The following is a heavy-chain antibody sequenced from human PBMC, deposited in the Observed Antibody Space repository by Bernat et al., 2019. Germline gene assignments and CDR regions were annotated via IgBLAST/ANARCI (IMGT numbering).Heavy chain of an antibody. CDR3: ATLIGDSGIDY. CDR1: GFTVSSNY. J-gene: IGHJ4*02. V-gene: IGHV3-53*02. Sequence: EVQLVETGGGLIQPGGSLRLSCAASGFTVSSNYMSWVRQAPGKGLQWVSVIFAGGTTYYADSVKGRFTISRDNSKKTLSLQMNSLRAEDTGVYYCATLIGDSGIDYWGQGTLVTVSS. D-gene: IGHD3-10*01. CDR2: IFAGGTT.